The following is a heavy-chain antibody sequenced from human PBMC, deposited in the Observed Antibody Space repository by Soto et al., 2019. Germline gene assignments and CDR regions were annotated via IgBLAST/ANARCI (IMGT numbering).Heavy chain of an antibody. V-gene: IGHV5-10-1*01. CDR2: IDPSDSQT. CDR1: GYSFAGYW. J-gene: IGHJ4*02. D-gene: IGHD3-22*01. CDR3: ARQIYDSDTGPDFQYYFDS. Sequence: GESLKISCKGSGYSFAGYWITWVRQKPGKGLEWMGRIDPSDSQTYYSPSFRGHVTISVTKSITTVFLQWSSLRASDTAMYYCARQIYDSDTGPDFQYYFDSWGQGTPVTVSS.